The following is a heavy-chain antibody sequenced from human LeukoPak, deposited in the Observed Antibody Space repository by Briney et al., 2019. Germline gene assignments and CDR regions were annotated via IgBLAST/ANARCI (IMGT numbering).Heavy chain of an antibody. D-gene: IGHD1-26*01. CDR3: ARVRSGTYYFFDS. V-gene: IGHV3-48*01. Sequence: GGSLRLSCAASGFTFNTYSMNWVRQAPGKWLEWVSYISSGSTVMYYADSMKGRFTISRDNAKNSLILQMNSLRAEDTAVYYCARVRSGTYYFFDSWGQGTLVTVSS. CDR2: ISSGSTVM. J-gene: IGHJ4*02. CDR1: GFTFNTYS.